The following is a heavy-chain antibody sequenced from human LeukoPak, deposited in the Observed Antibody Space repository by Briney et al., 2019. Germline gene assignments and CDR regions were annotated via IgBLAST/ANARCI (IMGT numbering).Heavy chain of an antibody. CDR3: ARPAWTTGYSSSWYVGDY. V-gene: IGHV4-34*01. CDR2: INHSGST. CDR1: GGSFSGYY. D-gene: IGHD6-13*01. Sequence: PSETLSLTCAVYGGSFSGYYWSWIRQPPGKGLEWIGEINHSGSTNYNPSLKSRVTISVDTSKNQFSLKLSSVTAADTAVYYCARPAWTTGYSSSWYVGDYWGQGTLVTVSS. J-gene: IGHJ4*02.